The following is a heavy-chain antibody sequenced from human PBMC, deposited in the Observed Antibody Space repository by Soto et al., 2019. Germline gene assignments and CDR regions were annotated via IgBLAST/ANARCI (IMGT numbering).Heavy chain of an antibody. V-gene: IGHV3-23*01. CDR2: ISADGAGT. CDR3: ARISSSSRTDY. CDR1: GFTFNTYA. Sequence: GGSLRLSCAACGFTFNTYAMNWVRQAPGKGLEWVSAISADGAGTYYADSVKGRFTISRDNSKNTLSLQMNSLRAEDTAIFYCARISSSSRTDYWGQGTLVTVSS. J-gene: IGHJ4*02. D-gene: IGHD6-13*01.